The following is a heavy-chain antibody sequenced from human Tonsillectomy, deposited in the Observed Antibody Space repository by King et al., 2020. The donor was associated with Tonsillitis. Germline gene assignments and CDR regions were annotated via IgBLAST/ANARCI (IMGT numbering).Heavy chain of an antibody. CDR2: ISFDGSNK. CDR1: GFTFSSFA. CDR3: ARRDGALDYYYYTLDV. Sequence: QEQLVQSGGGVAQPGRSLRLSCAASGFTFSSFAMHWVRQAPGKGLEWVAFISFDGSNKYYADSVKGRFTISRDNSKTTLYLQMKNLKAEDTAVYYCARRDGALDYYYYTLDVWGQGTTVTVSS. J-gene: IGHJ6*02. D-gene: IGHD4-17*01. V-gene: IGHV3-30-3*01.